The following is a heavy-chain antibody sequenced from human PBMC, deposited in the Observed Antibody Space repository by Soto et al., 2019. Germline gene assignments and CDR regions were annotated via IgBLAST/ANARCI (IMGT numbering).Heavy chain of an antibody. CDR3: ARAYSSTWYEEGY. Sequence: QVRLVQSGAEVRKPGASVKVSCKTSGYPFRSYDINWVRQATGQGLEWVGWMNPNSGNTGYGQKFQCRVSLTSDTSTSTAYMELSGLKSDDTALYYCARAYSSTWYEEGYWGQGTLVTVSS. V-gene: IGHV1-8*01. D-gene: IGHD6-13*01. J-gene: IGHJ4*02. CDR2: MNPNSGNT. CDR1: GYPFRSYD.